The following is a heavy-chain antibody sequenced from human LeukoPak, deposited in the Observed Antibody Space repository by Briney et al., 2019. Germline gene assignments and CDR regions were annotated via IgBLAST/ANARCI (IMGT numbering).Heavy chain of an antibody. J-gene: IGHJ4*02. CDR3: ARSTHYYGSGSYYH. CDR1: GYTFTSYG. D-gene: IGHD3-10*01. Sequence: ASVKVSCKASGYTFTSYGISWVRQAPGQGLEWMGWISAYNGNTNYAQKLQGRVTMTTDTSTSTAYMELRSLRSDDTAVYYCARSTHYYGSGSYYHWGQGTLVTVSS. CDR2: ISAYNGNT. V-gene: IGHV1-18*01.